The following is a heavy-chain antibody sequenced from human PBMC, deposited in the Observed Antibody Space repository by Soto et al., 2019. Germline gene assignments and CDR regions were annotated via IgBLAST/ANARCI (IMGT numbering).Heavy chain of an antibody. Sequence: PGGSLRLSCAASGFTFSSCGMHWVRQAPGKGLEWVALIWYDGSNKYYADSVKGRFTISRDNSKNTLYLQMDSLRAEDTAVYYCAKKRVPQSPDTGNYFESWGQGTMVTVYS. CDR1: GFTFSSCG. J-gene: IGHJ4*02. CDR2: IWYDGSNK. D-gene: IGHD5-18*01. V-gene: IGHV3-30*02. CDR3: AKKRVPQSPDTGNYFES.